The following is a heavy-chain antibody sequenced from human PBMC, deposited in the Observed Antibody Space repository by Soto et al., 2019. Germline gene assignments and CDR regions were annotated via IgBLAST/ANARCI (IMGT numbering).Heavy chain of an antibody. V-gene: IGHV4-4*07. Sequence: QVQLPESGPGLVRPSVTLSLTCSVSSGSVTDYSLSWFRQSAGKGLEWIGLMYRSGDTTYSPSPESRVALSMDTSKHQISLHRTSMTAADTAVYYFARVCYTDSGGYPRPIFDSGSQGTRVTVS. D-gene: IGHD3-22*01. CDR2: MYRSGDT. J-gene: IGHJ4*02. CDR1: SGSVTDYS. CDR3: ARVCYTDSGGYPRPIFDS.